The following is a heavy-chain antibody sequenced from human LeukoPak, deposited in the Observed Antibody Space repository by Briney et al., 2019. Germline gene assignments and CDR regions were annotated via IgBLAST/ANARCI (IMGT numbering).Heavy chain of an antibody. D-gene: IGHD2-15*01. CDR1: GFSFSSDW. J-gene: IGHJ5*02. CDR2: INSDGSST. V-gene: IGHV3-74*01. Sequence: GGSLRLSCAASGFSFSSDWMHWVRQAPGKGLVWVSRINSDGSSTTYADSVKGRFTISRDDAKNTLYLQMNSLRAEDTAVYYCVRGGESTWSWGQGTLVTVSS. CDR3: VRGGESTWS.